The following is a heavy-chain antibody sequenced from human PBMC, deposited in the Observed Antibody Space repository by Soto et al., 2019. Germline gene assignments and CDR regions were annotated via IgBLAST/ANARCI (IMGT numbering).Heavy chain of an antibody. CDR3: AHSYTSGFVAEYFQH. J-gene: IGHJ1*01. Sequence: QITLKESGPTLVKPTQTLTLTCTFSGFSLSTSGVGVGWIRQPPGKALEWLALFYLDDDQRYSPSLKSRLTITKDTSKSQVVLTMTNMDPVDTATYYCAHSYTSGFVAEYFQHWGQGTLVTVSS. D-gene: IGHD6-19*01. V-gene: IGHV2-5*02. CDR2: FYLDDDQ. CDR1: GFSLSTSGVG.